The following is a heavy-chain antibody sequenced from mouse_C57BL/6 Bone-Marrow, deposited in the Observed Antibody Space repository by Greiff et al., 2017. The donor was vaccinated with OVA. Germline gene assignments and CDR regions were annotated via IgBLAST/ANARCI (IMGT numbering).Heavy chain of an antibody. V-gene: IGHV1-82*01. J-gene: IGHJ2*01. CDR3: ARTGFDY. CDR2: IYPGDGDT. CDR1: GYAFSSSW. Sequence: VQLQQSGPELVKPGASEKISCKASGYAFSSSWMNWVKQRPGKGLEWIGRIYPGDGDTNYNGKFKGKATLTADKSSSTAYMQLSSLTSEDSAVYFCARTGFDYWGQGTTLTVSS. D-gene: IGHD4-1*01.